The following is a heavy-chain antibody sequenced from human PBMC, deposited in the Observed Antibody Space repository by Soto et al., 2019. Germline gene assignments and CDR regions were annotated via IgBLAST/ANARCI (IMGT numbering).Heavy chain of an antibody. J-gene: IGHJ4*02. CDR2: ISYDGSNK. CDR3: TVYDSYFKN. V-gene: IGHV3-30*03. CDR1: GFTFSSYG. D-gene: IGHD5-12*01. Sequence: QVQLVESGGGVVQPGRSLRLSCAASGFTFSSYGMHWVRQAPGKGLEWVAVISYDGSNKYYADSVKGRFTISRDNSKNTLYLQMNSLRAEDTAVYYTTVYDSYFKNWGQGTVVTVSS.